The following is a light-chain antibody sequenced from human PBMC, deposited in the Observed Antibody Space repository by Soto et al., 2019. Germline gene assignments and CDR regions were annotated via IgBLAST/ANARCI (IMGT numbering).Light chain of an antibody. V-gene: IGKV3-20*01. CDR3: QHYDSARWT. J-gene: IGKJ1*01. Sequence: DIVLTQSPGSLSLSPGERATLSCTASQSVSNHYLAWYQKKPGQAPRLIIYDASRRATGIPDRFSGSGSGTDCSLTISRLEPEDFAVYYCQHYDSARWTFGLGTKVDI. CDR2: DAS. CDR1: QSVSNHY.